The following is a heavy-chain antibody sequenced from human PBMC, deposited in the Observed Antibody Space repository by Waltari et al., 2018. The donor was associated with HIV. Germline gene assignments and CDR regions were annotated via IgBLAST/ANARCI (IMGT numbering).Heavy chain of an antibody. CDR3: ARDSNGLDY. CDR1: RASVSSYCAP. D-gene: IGHD2-8*01. Sequence: HVQLLQSGPGLIASSQTLSLPCALSRASVSSYCAPWHWIRLSPSRGLAGLGRTYHRSKWFQLYAPSVRGRIRVDADSSVNHFSLELQSVTPEDTAVYYCARDSNGLDYWGQGTRVTVSS. CDR2: TYHRSKWFQ. J-gene: IGHJ4*02. V-gene: IGHV6-1*01.